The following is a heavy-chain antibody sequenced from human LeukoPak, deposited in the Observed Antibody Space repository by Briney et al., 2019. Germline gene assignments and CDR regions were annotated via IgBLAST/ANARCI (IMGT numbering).Heavy chain of an antibody. V-gene: IGHV4-34*01. CDR1: GGSFSGYY. CDR2: INHSGST. Sequence: PSETLSLTCAVYGGSFSGYYWSWIRQPPGKGLEWIGEINHSGSTNYNPSLKSRVTISVDKSKNQFSLKLTSVTAADTAVYYCARDLGSSTPSGVWGRGTTVTVSS. D-gene: IGHD1-26*01. CDR3: ARDLGSSTPSGV. J-gene: IGHJ6*04.